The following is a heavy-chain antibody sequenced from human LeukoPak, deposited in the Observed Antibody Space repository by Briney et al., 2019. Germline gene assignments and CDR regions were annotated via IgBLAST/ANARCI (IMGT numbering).Heavy chain of an antibody. CDR1: GFTVSSNY. Sequence: PGGSLRLSCAASGFTVSSNYMSWVRQAPGKGLEWVSVIYSGGSTYYADSVKGRFTISRDNSKSTLYLQMNSLRAEDTAVYYCASSYYYDSRIDYWGQGTLVTVSS. V-gene: IGHV3-53*01. J-gene: IGHJ4*02. D-gene: IGHD3-22*01. CDR2: IYSGGST. CDR3: ASSYYYDSRIDY.